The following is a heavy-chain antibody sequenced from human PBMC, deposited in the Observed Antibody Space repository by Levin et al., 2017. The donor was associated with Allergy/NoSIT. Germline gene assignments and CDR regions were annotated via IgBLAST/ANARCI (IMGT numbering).Heavy chain of an antibody. J-gene: IGHJ4*02. CDR2: TRNKANSYTT. V-gene: IGHV3-72*01. CDR3: ARGGGKGRSKYYFDY. CDR1: GFTFSDHY. D-gene: IGHD1-26*01. Sequence: GGSLRLSCAASGFTFSDHYMDWVRQAPGKGLEWVGRTRNKANSYTTEYAASVKGRFTISRDDSKNSLYLQMNSLKTEDTAVYYCARGGGKGRSKYYFDYWGQGTLVTVSS.